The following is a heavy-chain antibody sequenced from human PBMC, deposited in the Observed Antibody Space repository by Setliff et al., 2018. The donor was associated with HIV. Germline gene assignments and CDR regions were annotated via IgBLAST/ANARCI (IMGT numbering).Heavy chain of an antibody. V-gene: IGHV1-8*01. CDR2: MNPDSGNT. Sequence: ASVKVSCKASGYTSTSYDINWVRQATGQGLEWMGWMNPDSGNTGSAQNFQGRLTITWNTSISTAYMELGSLGFDDTAVYFCARTRSGGSSVYYYYYMDVWGQGTAITVSS. D-gene: IGHD2-15*01. CDR3: ARTRSGGSSVYYYYYMDV. J-gene: IGHJ6*03. CDR1: GYTSTSYD.